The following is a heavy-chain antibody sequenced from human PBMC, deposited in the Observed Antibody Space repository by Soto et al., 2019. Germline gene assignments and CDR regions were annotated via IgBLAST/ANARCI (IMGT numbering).Heavy chain of an antibody. Sequence: GGSLRLSCAASGFTFSSYSMNWVRQAPGKGLEWVSSIDSTSDFIYYADSVKGRSTISRDNAKNSLYLQMNSLRAEDTAVYYCARGGSGWYYAYWGQGTLVTVSS. D-gene: IGHD6-19*01. J-gene: IGHJ4*02. V-gene: IGHV3-21*01. CDR3: ARGGSGWYYAY. CDR2: IDSTSDFI. CDR1: GFTFSSYS.